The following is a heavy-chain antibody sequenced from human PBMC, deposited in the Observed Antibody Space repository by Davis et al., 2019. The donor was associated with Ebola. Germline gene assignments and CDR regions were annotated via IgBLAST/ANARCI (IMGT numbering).Heavy chain of an antibody. CDR2: IYSSGNT. Sequence: PSETLSLTCTVSGGSTTSYYWSWIRQAPGKGLEWIGYIYSSGNTKYNPSFSSRVTMSVDTSKNQFSLQLTSVTAADTAVYYCARHASYLRNFDYWGQGTLVTVSS. D-gene: IGHD3-10*01. J-gene: IGHJ4*02. CDR3: ARHASYLRNFDY. CDR1: GGSTTSYY. V-gene: IGHV4-59*08.